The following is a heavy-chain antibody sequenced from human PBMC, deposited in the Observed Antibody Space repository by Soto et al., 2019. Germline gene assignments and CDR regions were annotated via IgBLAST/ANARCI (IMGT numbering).Heavy chain of an antibody. CDR2: ISSSGSTI. D-gene: IGHD5-12*01. Sequence: QVQLVESGGGLVKPGGSLRLSCAASGFTFSDYYMSWIRQAPGKGLEWVSYISSSGSTIYYADSVKGRFTISRDNAKNTQELQMNSLSAEDTAGEYCAGVDREGWIGMDVWGQGTTVTVSS. V-gene: IGHV3-11*01. CDR1: GFTFSDYY. CDR3: AGVDREGWIGMDV. J-gene: IGHJ6*02.